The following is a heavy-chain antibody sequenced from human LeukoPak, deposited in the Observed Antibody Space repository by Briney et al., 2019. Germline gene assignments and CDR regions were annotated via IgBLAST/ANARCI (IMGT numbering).Heavy chain of an antibody. Sequence: GGSLRLSCAASGFTFSSYWMSWVRQAPGKGLEWVANIKQDGSEKYYVDSVKGRFTISRDNAKNSLYLQMNSLRAEDTAVYYCAREGYYYDSSGYYYSLDYWGQGTLVTASS. CDR2: IKQDGSEK. J-gene: IGHJ4*02. CDR3: AREGYYYDSSGYYYSLDY. V-gene: IGHV3-7*01. D-gene: IGHD3-22*01. CDR1: GFTFSSYW.